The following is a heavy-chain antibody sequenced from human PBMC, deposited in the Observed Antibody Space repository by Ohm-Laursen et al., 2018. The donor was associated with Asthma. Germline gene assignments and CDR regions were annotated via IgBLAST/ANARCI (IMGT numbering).Heavy chain of an antibody. CDR3: AKDINFGILTGYIDY. V-gene: IGHV3-9*01. CDR2: ISWNSGSI. J-gene: IGHJ4*02. CDR1: GFTFDDYA. Sequence: SLRLSCTASGFTFDDYAMHWVRQAPGKGLEWVSGISWNSGSIGYADSVKGRFTISRDNAKNSLYLQMNSLRAEDTALYYCAKDINFGILTGYIDYWGQGTLVTVSS. D-gene: IGHD3-9*01.